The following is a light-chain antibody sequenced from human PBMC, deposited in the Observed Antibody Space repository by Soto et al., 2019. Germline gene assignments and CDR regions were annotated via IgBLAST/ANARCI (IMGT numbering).Light chain of an antibody. CDR3: LQDDDYPFT. Sequence: AIQGTQSPSSLSASVGDRVTIICRASQGIRNELSWYQQKPGKAPKFLIFAASNLQSGVPSRFSGSGSGTDFTLTISSLQPEDFATYFCLQDDDYPFTFGGGTKVEIK. CDR1: QGIRNE. J-gene: IGKJ4*01. CDR2: AAS. V-gene: IGKV1-6*01.